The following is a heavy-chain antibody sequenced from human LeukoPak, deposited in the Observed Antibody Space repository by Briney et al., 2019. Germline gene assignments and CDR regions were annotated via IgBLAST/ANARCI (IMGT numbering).Heavy chain of an antibody. Sequence: ASVKVSCKTSGYTFSNSGVSWVRQAPGKGLEWVGWISIYNGFTMYAQRLQGRLTVTADTSTSTAYMELRSLGSDDTAVYYCARDPGGQTAFDIWGQGTMVSVSS. J-gene: IGHJ3*02. V-gene: IGHV1-18*01. CDR2: ISIYNGFT. CDR3: ARDPGGQTAFDI. D-gene: IGHD3-16*01. CDR1: GYTFSNSG.